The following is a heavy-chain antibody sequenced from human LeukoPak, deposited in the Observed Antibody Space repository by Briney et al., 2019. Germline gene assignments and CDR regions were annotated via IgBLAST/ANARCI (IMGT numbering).Heavy chain of an antibody. CDR2: INHSGST. CDR1: GGSFSGYY. D-gene: IGHD3-10*01. V-gene: IGHV4-34*01. Sequence: KPSETLSLTCAVYGGSFSGYYWSWIRQPPGKGLGWIGEINHSGSTNYNPSLKSRVTISVDTSKNQFSLKLSSVTAADTAVYYCARSPPNLWFGELFYAFDIWGQGTMVTVSS. J-gene: IGHJ3*02. CDR3: ARSPPNLWFGELFYAFDI.